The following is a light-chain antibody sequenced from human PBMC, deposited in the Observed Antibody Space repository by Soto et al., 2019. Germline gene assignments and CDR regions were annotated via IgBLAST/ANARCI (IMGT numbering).Light chain of an antibody. Sequence: HSVLTQPPSVSGSPRQSVTISCTGTSRDVGFFNYVSWYQHHPGKVPKFLIYEVNKRPSGVPDRFSGSKSGNTASLTVSGLQPEDEAEYFCSSFVDGTSYVFGTGTRSPS. CDR3: SSFVDGTSYV. CDR2: EVN. CDR1: SRDVGFFNY. J-gene: IGLJ1*01. V-gene: IGLV2-8*01.